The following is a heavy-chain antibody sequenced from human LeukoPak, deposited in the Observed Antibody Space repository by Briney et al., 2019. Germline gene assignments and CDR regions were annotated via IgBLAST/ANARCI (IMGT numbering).Heavy chain of an antibody. V-gene: IGHV3-21*01. CDR1: GFTFSSYT. CDR2: ISSTSSYI. Sequence: GGSLRLSCAASGFTFSSYTMNWVRQAPGKGLEWVSSISSTSSYIYYADSVKGRFTISRDNAKSLLYLQMNSLRAEDTAVYYCAREGFPAAYDYWGRGTLVTVSS. D-gene: IGHD2-15*01. CDR3: AREGFPAAYDY. J-gene: IGHJ4*02.